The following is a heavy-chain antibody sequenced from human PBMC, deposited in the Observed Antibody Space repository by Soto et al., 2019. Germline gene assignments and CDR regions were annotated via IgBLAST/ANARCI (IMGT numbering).Heavy chain of an antibody. V-gene: IGHV4-30-4*01. D-gene: IGHD3-10*01. J-gene: IGHJ4*02. Sequence: QVQLQESGPGLVKPSQTLSLTCTVSGGSISSGDYYWCWLRQPPGQGLEWIGYIRYSGSTSYNPSLKGRITISVDTSKTQSSRKLSSVPAADTTLNYCAILGGIGATTIDYWGQGTLVTVSS. CDR2: IRYSGST. CDR3: AILGGIGATTIDY. CDR1: GGSISSGDYY.